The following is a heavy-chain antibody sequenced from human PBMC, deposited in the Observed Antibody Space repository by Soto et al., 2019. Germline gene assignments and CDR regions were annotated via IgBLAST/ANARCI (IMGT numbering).Heavy chain of an antibody. CDR1: GYTFTRNA. CDR3: ARDSGYCSGGSCQIEGPIDY. J-gene: IGHJ4*02. V-gene: IGHV1-3*01. CDR2: IKAGNGDT. Sequence: ASVKVSCKASGYTFTRNAIHWVRQAPGQRLEWIGRIKAGNGDTKYSQKFQDRVTITRDTSASAAYMELSSLISEDTAVYYCARDSGYCSGGSCQIEGPIDYWGQGTLVTVSS. D-gene: IGHD2-15*01.